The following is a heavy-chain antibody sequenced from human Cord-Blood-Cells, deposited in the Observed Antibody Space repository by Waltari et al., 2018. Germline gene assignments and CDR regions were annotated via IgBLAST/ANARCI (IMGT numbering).Heavy chain of an antibody. V-gene: IGHV3-33*01. CDR3: ARDGSAGYCSSTSCYLFYYYYMDV. J-gene: IGHJ6*03. CDR1: GFTFSSYG. CDR2: IWYDGSNK. D-gene: IGHD2-2*01. Sequence: QVQLVESGGGVVQPGRSLRLSCAASGFTFSSYGMHWVRQAPGKGLEWVAVIWYDGSNKYYADSVKGRFTISRDNSKNTLYLQMNSLRAEDTAVYYCARDGSAGYCSSTSCYLFYYYYMDVWGKGTTVTVSS.